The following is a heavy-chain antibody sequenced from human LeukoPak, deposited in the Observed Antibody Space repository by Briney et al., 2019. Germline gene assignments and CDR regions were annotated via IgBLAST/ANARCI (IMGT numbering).Heavy chain of an antibody. CDR2: TRNKANCYTT. J-gene: IGHJ5*02. Sequence: PGGSLRLPCAASGFILSDHYIDWVRQAPGKGLEWVGRTRNKANCYTTEYAASVKGRFTISRDDPKNLLYLQMNSLKSEDTAVYYCGRSGRYRPSDLWGQGTLVTVSS. CDR1: GFILSDHY. V-gene: IGHV3-72*01. D-gene: IGHD1-26*01. CDR3: GRSGRYRPSDL.